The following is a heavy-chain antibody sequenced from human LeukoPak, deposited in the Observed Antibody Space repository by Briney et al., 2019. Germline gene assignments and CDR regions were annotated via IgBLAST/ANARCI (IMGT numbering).Heavy chain of an antibody. V-gene: IGHV3-23*01. CDR3: AKMGAAPSPVDY. D-gene: IGHD6-6*01. CDR2: ISGSGGST. CDR1: GFTFSSYA. J-gene: IGHJ4*02. Sequence: GGSLRLSCAASGFTFSSYAMSWVRQAPGNGLEWVSAISGSGGSTYYADSVKGRFTVSRDNSKNTLYLQMNSLRAEDTAVYYCAKMGAAPSPVDYWGQGTLVTVSS.